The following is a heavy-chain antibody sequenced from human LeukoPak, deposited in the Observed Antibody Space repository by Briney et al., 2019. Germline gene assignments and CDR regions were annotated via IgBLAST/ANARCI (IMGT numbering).Heavy chain of an antibody. CDR2: ISGSGGST. Sequence: GGSLRLSCAASGFTFSNAWMSWVRQAPGKGLEWVSAISGSGGSTYYADSVKGRFTISRDNSKNTLYLQMNSLRAEDTAVYYCAKSPYYDSSGYYHWGQGTLVTVSS. J-gene: IGHJ5*02. CDR3: AKSPYYDSSGYYH. CDR1: GFTFSNAW. V-gene: IGHV3-23*01. D-gene: IGHD3-22*01.